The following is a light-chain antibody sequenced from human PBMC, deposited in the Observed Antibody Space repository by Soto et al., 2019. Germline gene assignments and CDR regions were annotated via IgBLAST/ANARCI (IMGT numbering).Light chain of an antibody. CDR1: QSVATN. CDR2: GAS. V-gene: IGKV3-15*01. CDR3: QQDNNWPQT. Sequence: VLTLYPATLSLSPGERVPLSCRASQSVATNLAWYQQRPGQAPRLLIYGASKRAIGLPARFSGSGSGTEFTLTITILQSEDLAVYCCQQDNNWPQTFGQGTKVDI. J-gene: IGKJ1*01.